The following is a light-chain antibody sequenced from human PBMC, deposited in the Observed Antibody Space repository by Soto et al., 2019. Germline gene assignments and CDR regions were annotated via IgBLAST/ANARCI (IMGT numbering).Light chain of an antibody. V-gene: IGKV1-5*03. J-gene: IGKJ1*01. CDR1: QSISTW. CDR3: QHWA. CDR2: KAS. Sequence: DIQMTQSPSTLSASVGDRVTITCRASQSISTWLAWYQQKPGKAPKLLIYKASTLQSGVPSRFSGSGFGSEFTLTISSLQPDDFATYYCQHWAFGQGTKVEIK.